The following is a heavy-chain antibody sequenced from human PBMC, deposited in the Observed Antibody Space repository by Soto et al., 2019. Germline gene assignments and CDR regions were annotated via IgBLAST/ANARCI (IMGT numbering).Heavy chain of an antibody. D-gene: IGHD6-6*01. CDR3: ARNSKGSSRPPLDY. J-gene: IGHJ4*02. CDR1: GFSFSAYA. Sequence: GGSLTLSCAVSGFSFSAYAMTWVRQGPGKGLEWVSSINGDGSPTYYADSVKGRFTISRDNFKNTLYLQMNSLRGEDTAVYYCARNSKGSSRPPLDYRVQGSRVTVSS. CDR2: INGDGSPT. V-gene: IGHV3-23*01.